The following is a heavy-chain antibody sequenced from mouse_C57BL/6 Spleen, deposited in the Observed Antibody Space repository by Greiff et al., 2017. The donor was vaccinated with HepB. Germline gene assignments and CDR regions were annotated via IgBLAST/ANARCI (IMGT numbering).Heavy chain of an antibody. J-gene: IGHJ1*03. Sequence: VQLQQSGAELVKPGASVKISCKASGYAFSSYWMNWVKQRPGKGLEWIGQIYPGDGDTNYNGKFKGKATLTADKSSSTAYMQLSSLTSEDSAVYFCASYYYDSSYEGYFDVWGTGTTVTVSS. CDR1: GYAFSSYW. D-gene: IGHD1-1*01. CDR2: IYPGDGDT. V-gene: IGHV1-80*01. CDR3: ASYYYDSSYEGYFDV.